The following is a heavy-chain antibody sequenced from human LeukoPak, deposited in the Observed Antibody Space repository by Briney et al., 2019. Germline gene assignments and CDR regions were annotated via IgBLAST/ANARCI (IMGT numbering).Heavy chain of an antibody. CDR3: AKQNSVYDFRFRSYFDY. Sequence: GGSLRLSCAASGFTFSSYAMSWVRQAPGKGLEWVSAISGSGGSTYYADSVKGRFTISRDNSKNTLYLQMNSLRAEDTAVYYCAKQNSVYDFRFRSYFDYWGQGTLVTVSS. CDR1: GFTFSSYA. J-gene: IGHJ4*02. CDR2: ISGSGGST. D-gene: IGHD5/OR15-5a*01. V-gene: IGHV3-23*01.